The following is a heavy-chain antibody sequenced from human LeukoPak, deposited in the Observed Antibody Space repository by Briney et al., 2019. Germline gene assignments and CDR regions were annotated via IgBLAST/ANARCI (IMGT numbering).Heavy chain of an antibody. CDR3: TRSLGVVIHGGMDV. CDR2: IYYTGST. Sequence: LETLSLTCTVSGGSISSYHWSWIRQPPGEGLEWIVHIYYTGSTNYNPSLKSRVTISLDTSKNQFSLKLTSVTAADTAVYYCTRSLGVVIHGGMDVWGQGTTVTVSS. CDR1: GGSISSYH. V-gene: IGHV4-59*01. D-gene: IGHD3-3*01. J-gene: IGHJ6*02.